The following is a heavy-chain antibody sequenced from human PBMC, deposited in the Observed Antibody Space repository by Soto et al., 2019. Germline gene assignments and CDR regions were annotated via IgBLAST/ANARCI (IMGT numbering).Heavy chain of an antibody. CDR1: GFTFGDYA. J-gene: IGHJ3*02. Sequence: GGSLRLSCTASGFTFGDYAMSWFRQAPGKGLEWVGFIRSKAYGGTTEYAASVKGRFTISRDDSKSIAYLQMNSLKTEDTAVYYCTRDLADPSLEWLSAQHDAFDIWGQGTMVTVSS. CDR3: TRDLADPSLEWLSAQHDAFDI. D-gene: IGHD3-3*01. V-gene: IGHV3-49*03. CDR2: IRSKAYGGTT.